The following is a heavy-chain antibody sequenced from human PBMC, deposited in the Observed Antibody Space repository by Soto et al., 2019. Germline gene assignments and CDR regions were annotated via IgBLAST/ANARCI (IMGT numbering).Heavy chain of an antibody. Sequence: SETLSLTCAVSGGSISSTNWWSWVRQPPEKGLEWIGEIYHSGSTNYNPSLKSRVTISVDKSKNQFSLKLSSVTAADTTVYYCAREVVVISHYGMDVWGQGTTVTVSS. CDR3: AREVVVISHYGMDV. CDR2: IYHSGST. J-gene: IGHJ6*02. V-gene: IGHV4-4*02. D-gene: IGHD3-22*01. CDR1: GGSISSTNW.